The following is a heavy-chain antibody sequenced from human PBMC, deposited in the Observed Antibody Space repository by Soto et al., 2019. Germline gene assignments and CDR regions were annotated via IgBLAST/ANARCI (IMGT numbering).Heavy chain of an antibody. J-gene: IGHJ3*02. CDR2: IIPVIDTA. V-gene: IGHV1-69*06. D-gene: IGHD7-27*01. CDR1: GGTFN. Sequence: QVQLVQSGAEVKKPGSSVTVSCKVSGGTFNIRWVRQAPGQGLEWMGGIIPVIDTANYARKFQGRVAISADRATNIVYMEMMSLTLEDTAVYYCARGSGADALDIWGQGTMVTVSS. CDR3: ARGSGADALDI.